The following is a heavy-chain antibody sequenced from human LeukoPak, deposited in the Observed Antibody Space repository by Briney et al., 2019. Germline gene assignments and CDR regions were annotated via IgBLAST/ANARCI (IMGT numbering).Heavy chain of an antibody. CDR2: ISSSSSYI. Sequence: GGSLRLSCAASGFTFSSYSMNWVRQAPGKGLEWVSSISSSSSYIYYADSVKGRFTISRDNAKNSLYLQMNSLRAEDTAVYYCARVLSGSWDWFDPWGQGTLVTVSS. V-gene: IGHV3-21*01. CDR1: GFTFSSYS. CDR3: ARVLSGSWDWFDP. D-gene: IGHD3-22*01. J-gene: IGHJ5*02.